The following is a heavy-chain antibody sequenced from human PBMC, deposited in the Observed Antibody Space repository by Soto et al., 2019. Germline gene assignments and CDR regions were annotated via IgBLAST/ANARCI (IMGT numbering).Heavy chain of an antibody. CDR1: GGSISSYY. V-gene: IGHV4-59*01. J-gene: IGHJ4*02. Sequence: SETLSLTCTVSGGSISSYYWSWIRQPPGKGLEWIGYIHYSGSTNYNPSLKSRVTISVDTSKNQFSLKLSSVTAADTAVYYCARGGWKLFDYWGQGTLVTVSS. CDR3: ARGGWKLFDY. D-gene: IGHD6-19*01. CDR2: IHYSGST.